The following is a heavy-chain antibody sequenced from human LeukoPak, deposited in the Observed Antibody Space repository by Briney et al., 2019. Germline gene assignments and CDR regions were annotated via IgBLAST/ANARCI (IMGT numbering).Heavy chain of an antibody. CDR2: IYYSGTT. CDR1: GGSISTYY. V-gene: IGHV4-59*12. D-gene: IGHD4-23*01. CDR3: ARTDYGGNSWYFDY. Sequence: SETLSLTCTVSGGSISTYYWSWIRQPPGEGLEWIGYIYYSGTTYYNPSLKSRVTISVDTSKNQFSLKLISVTAADTAVYYCARTDYGGNSWYFDYWGQGTLVTVSS. J-gene: IGHJ4*02.